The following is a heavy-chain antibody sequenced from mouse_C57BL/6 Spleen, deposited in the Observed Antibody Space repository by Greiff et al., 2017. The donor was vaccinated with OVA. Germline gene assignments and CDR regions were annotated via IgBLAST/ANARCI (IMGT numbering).Heavy chain of an antibody. CDR1: GYTFTSYW. CDR3: ARDDGQFAY. V-gene: IGHV1-59*01. Sequence: VKLQESGAELVRPGTSVKLSCKASGYTFTSYWMHWVKQRPGQGLEWIGVIDPSDSYTNYNQKFKGKATLTVDTSSSTAYMQLSSLTSEDSAVYYCARDDGQFAYWGQGTLVTVSA. J-gene: IGHJ3*01. D-gene: IGHD2-3*01. CDR2: IDPSDSYT.